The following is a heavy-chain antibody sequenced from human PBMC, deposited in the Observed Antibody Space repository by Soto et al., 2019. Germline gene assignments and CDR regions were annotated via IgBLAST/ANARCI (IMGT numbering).Heavy chain of an antibody. CDR1: GFSLSTSGVG. Sequence: QITLKESGPPLVKPTQTLTLTRTFSGFSLSTSGVGVGWIRQPPGKALEWLALIYWDDDKRYSPSLRSRLTITKDTSKSQVVLTMTNMNPVDTATYYCAHDSNGWYGFDYWGQGTLVTVSS. CDR3: AHDSNGWYGFDY. J-gene: IGHJ4*02. D-gene: IGHD6-19*01. V-gene: IGHV2-5*02. CDR2: IYWDDDK.